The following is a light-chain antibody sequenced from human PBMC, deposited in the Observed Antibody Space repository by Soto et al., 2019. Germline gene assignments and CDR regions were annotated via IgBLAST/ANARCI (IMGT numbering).Light chain of an antibody. V-gene: IGKV3-20*01. CDR1: QSVSSSY. Sequence: EIVLPTSPGTLSLSPGERATLSCRASQSVSSSYLAWYQQKPGQAPRLLIYGASSRATGIPDRFSGSGSGTDFTLTISRLEPEDFAVYYCQQYGSSPWTGGQGTTGDIK. J-gene: IGKJ1*01. CDR3: QQYGSSPWT. CDR2: GAS.